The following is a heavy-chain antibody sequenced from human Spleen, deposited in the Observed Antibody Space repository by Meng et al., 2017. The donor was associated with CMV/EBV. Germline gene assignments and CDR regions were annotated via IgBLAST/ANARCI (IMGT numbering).Heavy chain of an antibody. J-gene: IGHJ4*02. V-gene: IGHV3-53*01. CDR2: IYSNGNT. Sequence: CAVSDFTVSTNYISWVRQAPGKGLEWVAVIYSNGNTYYPDSVKGRFTISRDNSKNTVFLQINSLRDEDTAVYYCAGDYYSSGSYWRYWGQGTLVTVSS. CDR3: AGDYYSSGSYWRY. CDR1: DFTVSTNY. D-gene: IGHD3-10*01.